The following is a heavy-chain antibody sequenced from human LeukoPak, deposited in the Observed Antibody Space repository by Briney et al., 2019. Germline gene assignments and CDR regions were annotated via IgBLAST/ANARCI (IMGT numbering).Heavy chain of an antibody. Sequence: RASVKVSCKASGGTFSSYAISWVRQAPGQGLEWMGRIIPIFGTANYAQKFQGRVTITTDESTSTAYMELSSLRSEDTAVYYCARDNYYDSSGYFDYWGQGTLVTVSS. V-gene: IGHV1-69*05. CDR1: GGTFSSYA. J-gene: IGHJ4*02. CDR2: IIPIFGTA. D-gene: IGHD3-22*01. CDR3: ARDNYYDSSGYFDY.